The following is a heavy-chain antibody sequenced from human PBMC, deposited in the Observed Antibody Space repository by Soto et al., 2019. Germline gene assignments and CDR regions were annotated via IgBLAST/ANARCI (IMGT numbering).Heavy chain of an antibody. Sequence: QVQLLQSAAELKMPGASLNLSCKTSGHNFTNCAVHWLRQAPGQRLEWLGWIKGGTGNTRFSERFQDRVTLTRDTSASTVYMELPGLKSEDTAIYYCARGAGRSPVPRAFVIWGQGTVVTVSS. J-gene: IGHJ3*02. V-gene: IGHV1-3*01. CDR2: IKGGTGNT. CDR1: GHNFTNCA. D-gene: IGHD4-17*01. CDR3: ARGAGRSPVPRAFVI.